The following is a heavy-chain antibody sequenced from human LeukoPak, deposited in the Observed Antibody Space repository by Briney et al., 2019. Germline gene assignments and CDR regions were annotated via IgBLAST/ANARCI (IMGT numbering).Heavy chain of an antibody. CDR1: GGSVSSGSYY. CDR3: ARAAESGAYWYFDL. J-gene: IGHJ2*01. D-gene: IGHD1-26*01. CDR2: IYHSGST. V-gene: IGHV4-39*07. Sequence: SETLSLTCTVSGGSVSSGSYYWSWVRQPPGKGLEWIGEIYHSGSTNYNPSLKSRVTISVDKSKNQFSLKLSSVTAADTAVYYCARAAESGAYWYFDLWGRGTLVTVSS.